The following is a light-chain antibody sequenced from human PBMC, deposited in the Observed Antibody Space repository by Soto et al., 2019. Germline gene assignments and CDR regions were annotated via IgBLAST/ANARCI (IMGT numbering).Light chain of an antibody. V-gene: IGLV2-14*01. CDR1: SSDVGAYNS. Sequence: QSALTQPASVSGSPGQSITISCTGTSSDVGAYNSVCWYQHNPDKAPKLMIHDVSIRPSGASNRFSGSKSGNTASLTISGLQAEDEADYYCSSYTTSSTLVFGTGTKLTVL. CDR2: DVS. CDR3: SSYTTSSTLV. J-gene: IGLJ1*01.